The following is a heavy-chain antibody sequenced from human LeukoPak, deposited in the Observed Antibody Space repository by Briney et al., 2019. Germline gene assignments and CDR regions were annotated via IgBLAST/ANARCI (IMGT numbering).Heavy chain of an antibody. V-gene: IGHV3-23*01. J-gene: IGHJ3*02. Sequence: GGSLRLSCAASGFTFSSYAMSWVRQAPGKGLEWVSAISGSGGSTYYADSVKGRFTISRDNSKNTLYLQMNSLRAEDTVVYYCAKGWYSSSWYSDDAFDIWGQGTMVTVSS. CDR3: AKGWYSSSWYSDDAFDI. CDR1: GFTFSSYA. CDR2: ISGSGGST. D-gene: IGHD6-13*01.